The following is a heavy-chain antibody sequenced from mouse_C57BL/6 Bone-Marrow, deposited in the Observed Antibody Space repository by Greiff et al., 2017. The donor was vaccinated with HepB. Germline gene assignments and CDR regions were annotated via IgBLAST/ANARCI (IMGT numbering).Heavy chain of an antibody. V-gene: IGHV14-4*01. J-gene: IGHJ2*01. D-gene: IGHD2-1*01. CDR3: TTGIYYGNSVDY. CDR2: IDPENGDT. CDR1: GFNIKDDY. Sequence: EVKLQESGAELVRPGASVKLSCTASGFNIKDDYMHWVKQRPEQGLEWIGWIDPENGDTEYASKCQGKATITADTSSNTAYLQLSSLTSEDTAVYYCTTGIYYGNSVDYWGQGTTLTVSS.